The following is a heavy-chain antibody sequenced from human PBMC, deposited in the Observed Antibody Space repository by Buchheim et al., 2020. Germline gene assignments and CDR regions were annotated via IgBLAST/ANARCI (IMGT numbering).Heavy chain of an antibody. Sequence: EVQLVESGGGLVKPGGSLRLSCAASGFTFSNAWMSWVRQAPGKGLEWGGRIKSKTDGGTTDYAAPVKGRFTISTADYKNTLYLQMNSLKTEDTAVYYCTTDFSQDYGDNDYGGQGTL. D-gene: IGHD4-17*01. CDR1: GFTFSNAW. V-gene: IGHV3-15*01. J-gene: IGHJ4*02. CDR3: TTDFSQDYGDNDY. CDR2: IKSKTDGGTT.